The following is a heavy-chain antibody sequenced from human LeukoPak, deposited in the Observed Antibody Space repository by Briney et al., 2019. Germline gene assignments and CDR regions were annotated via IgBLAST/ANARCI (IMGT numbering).Heavy chain of an antibody. D-gene: IGHD2-2*01. CDR3: ARGAYCGSASCYVTD. CDR2: IYPSEST. J-gene: IGHJ4*02. Sequence: PSETLSLTCTVSGGSISDYFWTWIRQPAGKGLEWIGRIYPSESTNYNPSLRSRVTILVDKSKNQFSLKLNSVTAADTAVFYCARGAYCGSASCYVTDWGQGTLVTVSS. CDR1: GGSISDYF. V-gene: IGHV4-4*07.